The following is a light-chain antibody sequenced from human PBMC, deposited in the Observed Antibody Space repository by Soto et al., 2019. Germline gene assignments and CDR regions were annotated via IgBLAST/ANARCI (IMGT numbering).Light chain of an antibody. CDR2: GAS. J-gene: IGKJ5*01. CDR1: QSVSSN. Sequence: EIVMTQSPATLSVSPWERATLSCRASQSVSSNLAWYQQKPGQAPRLLIYGASTRATGITDRFSGSGSGTDFTLTISRLEPEDFAVYYCQQYGSSITFGQGTRLEIK. CDR3: QQYGSSIT. V-gene: IGKV3-15*01.